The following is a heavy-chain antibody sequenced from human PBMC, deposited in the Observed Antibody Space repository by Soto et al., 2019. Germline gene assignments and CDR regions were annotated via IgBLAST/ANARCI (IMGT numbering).Heavy chain of an antibody. CDR3: ARETTLKYYDFWSGYPYYLDY. Sequence: ASVKVSCKASGYTFTSYDINWVRQATGQGLEWMGWMNPNSGNTGYAQKFQGRVTMTRNTSISTAYMELSSLRSEDTAVYYCARETTLKYYDFWSGYPYYLDYWGQGTLVTVSS. V-gene: IGHV1-8*01. CDR2: MNPNSGNT. J-gene: IGHJ4*02. D-gene: IGHD3-3*01. CDR1: GYTFTSYD.